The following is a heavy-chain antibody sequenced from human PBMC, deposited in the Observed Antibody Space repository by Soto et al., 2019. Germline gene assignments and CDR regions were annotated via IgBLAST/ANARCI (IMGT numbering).Heavy chain of an antibody. D-gene: IGHD6-13*01. V-gene: IGHV1-3*01. CDR1: GYTFTSYA. CDR2: INAGNGNT. Sequence: QVQLVQSGAEVKKPGASVKVSCKASGYTFTSYAMHWVRQAPGQRLEWMGWINAGNGNTKYSQKFQGRVPITRDTSASTAYMELRSLRSEDTAVYYCARSVIPAAAAYNWFDPWGQGTLVTVSS. CDR3: ARSVIPAAAAYNWFDP. J-gene: IGHJ5*02.